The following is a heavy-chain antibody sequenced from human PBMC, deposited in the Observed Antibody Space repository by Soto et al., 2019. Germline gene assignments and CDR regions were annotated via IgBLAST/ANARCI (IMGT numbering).Heavy chain of an antibody. CDR3: ARSYSSSWEWYFDL. Sequence: PSETLSLTCAVSGGSISSGGYSWSWIRQPPGKGLEWIGYIYHSGSTYYNPSLKSRVTISVDRSKNQSSLKLSSGTAADTAVYSCARSYSSSWEWYFDLWGRGTLVTVS. V-gene: IGHV4-30-2*01. D-gene: IGHD6-6*01. CDR1: GGSISSGGYS. CDR2: IYHSGST. J-gene: IGHJ2*01.